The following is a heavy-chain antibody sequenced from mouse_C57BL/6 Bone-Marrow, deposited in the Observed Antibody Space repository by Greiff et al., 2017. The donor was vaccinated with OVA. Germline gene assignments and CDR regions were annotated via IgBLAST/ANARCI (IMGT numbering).Heavy chain of an antibody. CDR3: ARR. Sequence: EVKLVESGGDLVKPGGSLKLSCAASGFTFSSYGMSWVRQTPDKRLEWVATISSGGSYTYYPDSVKGRFTISRDNAKNTLYLQVGSLKSEDTAMYYCARRGGQGTLVTVSA. CDR1: GFTFSSYG. V-gene: IGHV5-6*02. CDR2: ISSGGSYT. J-gene: IGHJ3*01.